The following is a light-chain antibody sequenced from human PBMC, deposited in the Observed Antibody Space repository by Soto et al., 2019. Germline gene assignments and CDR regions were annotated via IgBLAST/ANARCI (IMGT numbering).Light chain of an antibody. CDR3: GSWDSSLSAYV. J-gene: IGLJ1*01. V-gene: IGLV1-51*01. CDR1: ISNMGGNS. Sequence: QSVLAQPDSGSAAPGQKVNISCSGSISNMGGNSVSWCQQLPGTAPKLLIYDDNKQPSGIPDRFSGSKSGTSATLGITGFHTGDEADYYCGSWDSSLSAYVFGTGTRGTVL. CDR2: DDN.